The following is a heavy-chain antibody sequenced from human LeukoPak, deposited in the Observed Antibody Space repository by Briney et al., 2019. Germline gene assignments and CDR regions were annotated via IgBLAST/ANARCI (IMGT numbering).Heavy chain of an antibody. D-gene: IGHD1-7*01. Sequence: PGGSLRLSCAASGFTFSTSWMSWVRQAPGKGLEWVANIKQDGSEKYYVDSVKGRFTISRDNAKNSLYLQMNSLRAEDTAVYYCARDRTRCPYWGQGTLVTVSS. CDR1: GFTFSTSW. CDR2: IKQDGSEK. CDR3: ARDRTRCPY. J-gene: IGHJ4*02. V-gene: IGHV3-7*01.